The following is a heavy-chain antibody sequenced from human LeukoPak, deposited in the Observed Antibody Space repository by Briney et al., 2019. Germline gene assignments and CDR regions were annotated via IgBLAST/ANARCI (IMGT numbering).Heavy chain of an antibody. J-gene: IGHJ3*02. D-gene: IGHD6-19*01. V-gene: IGHV3-30*18. CDR3: AKAWQWLVLRHVDDAFDI. Sequence: PGGSLRLSCAASGFTFSSYGMHWVRQAPGKGLEWVAVISYDGSNKYYADSVKGRFTISRDNSKNTLYLQMNSLRAEDTAVYYCAKAWQWLVLRHVDDAFDIWGQGTMVTVSS. CDR1: GFTFSSYG. CDR2: ISYDGSNK.